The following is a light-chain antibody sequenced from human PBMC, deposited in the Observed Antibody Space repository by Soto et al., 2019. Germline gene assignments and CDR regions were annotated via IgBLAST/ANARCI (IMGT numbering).Light chain of an antibody. CDR3: SSYTTSSTLL. J-gene: IGLJ2*01. Sequence: QSALTQPASVSGSPGQSITISCTGISSGAYSFVSWYQHHPGKAPKLIIYEVNYRPSGISNRFSGSRSGNTASLTISGLQPEDEADYYCSSYTTSSTLLFGGGTKLTVL. CDR1: SSGAYSF. V-gene: IGLV2-14*01. CDR2: EVN.